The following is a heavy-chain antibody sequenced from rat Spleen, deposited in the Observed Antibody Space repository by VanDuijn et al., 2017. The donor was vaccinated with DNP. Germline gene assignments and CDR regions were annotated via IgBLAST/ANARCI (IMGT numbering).Heavy chain of an antibody. V-gene: IGHV4-2*01. CDR2: INKGSTTI. D-gene: IGHD1-11*01. Sequence: EVKLVESGGGLVQPGSSLKLSCAASGFNFNEYWMGWVRQAPGKGLEWIGQINKGSTTISYTPSLKDKFTISRDNAQNTLYLQMSRLRSEDTAIYYCAREEDYGYAYWGQGTLVTVSS. CDR3: AREEDYGYAY. J-gene: IGHJ3*01. CDR1: GFNFNEYW.